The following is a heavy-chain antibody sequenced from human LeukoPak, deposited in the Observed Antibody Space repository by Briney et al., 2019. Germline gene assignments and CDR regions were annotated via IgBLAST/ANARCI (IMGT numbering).Heavy chain of an antibody. CDR2: INYSGTT. V-gene: IGHV4-31*03. J-gene: IGHJ4*02. CDR1: GDSISSGDYY. D-gene: IGHD2-15*01. Sequence: SETLSLTCTVSGDSISSGDYYWSWARQHPGKGLEWIGYINYSGTTYYNPSPTSRVTISVDTSKNQFSLKLSSVTAADTAVYYCARTYCRGGTCYSWDYWGQGTLVTVSS. CDR3: ARTYCRGGTCYSWDY.